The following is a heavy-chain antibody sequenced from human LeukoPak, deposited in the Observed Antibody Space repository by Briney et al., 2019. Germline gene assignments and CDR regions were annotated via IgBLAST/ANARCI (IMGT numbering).Heavy chain of an antibody. J-gene: IGHJ4*02. CDR2: ISYDGSNK. CDR3: AKASRRRDGGYSYGYQFDY. CDR1: RFSFSDYD. Sequence: PGRSLRLSCRASRFSFSDYDMHWVRQAPGKGLEWVAVISYDGSNKYYADSVKGRFTISRDNSKNTLYLQMNSLRAEDTAVYYCAKASRRRDGGYSYGYQFDYWGQGTLVTVSS. V-gene: IGHV3-30*18. D-gene: IGHD5-18*01.